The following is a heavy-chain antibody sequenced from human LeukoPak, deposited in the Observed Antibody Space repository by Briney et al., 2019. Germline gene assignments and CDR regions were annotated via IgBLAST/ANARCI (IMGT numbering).Heavy chain of an antibody. D-gene: IGHD6-6*01. CDR3: ARVRPHPIIDV. CDR2: IYSGGDT. CDR1: GFTVSNNY. Sequence: GGSLRLSCAASGFTVSNNYMNWVRQAPGKGLEWVSLIYSGGDTSYADSVKGRFTVSRDHPKNTLYLQMNSLRAEDTAVYYCARVRPHPIIDVWGKGTTVTVSS. J-gene: IGHJ6*03. V-gene: IGHV3-66*01.